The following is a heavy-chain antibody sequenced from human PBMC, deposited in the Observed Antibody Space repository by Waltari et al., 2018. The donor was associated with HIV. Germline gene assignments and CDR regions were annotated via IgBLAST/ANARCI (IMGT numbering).Heavy chain of an antibody. CDR3: ARDQDYGGNSRSYWYFDL. D-gene: IGHD4-17*01. V-gene: IGHV4-59*01. CDR2: IYYSGST. J-gene: IGHJ2*01. CDR1: GGSISSYY. Sequence: QVQLQESGPGLVKPSETLSLTCTVSGGSISSYYWSWIRQPPGKGLEWIGYIYYSGSTNYNPSLKSRVTISVDTSKNQFSLKLSSVTAADTAVYYCARDQDYGGNSRSYWYFDLWGRGTLVTVSS.